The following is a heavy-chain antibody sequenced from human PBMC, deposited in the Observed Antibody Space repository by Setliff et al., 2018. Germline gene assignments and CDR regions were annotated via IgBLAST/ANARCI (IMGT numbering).Heavy chain of an antibody. Sequence: KASETLSLTCTVSGGSISSYYWSWIRQPPGKGLEWIGYIYYSGSTNYNPSLKSRVTISVDTSKNQFSLKLSSVTAADTAVYYCARGVGATNDYWGQGTLVTVSS. D-gene: IGHD1-26*01. CDR1: GGSISSYY. J-gene: IGHJ4*02. CDR2: IYYSGST. V-gene: IGHV4-59*01. CDR3: ARGVGATNDY.